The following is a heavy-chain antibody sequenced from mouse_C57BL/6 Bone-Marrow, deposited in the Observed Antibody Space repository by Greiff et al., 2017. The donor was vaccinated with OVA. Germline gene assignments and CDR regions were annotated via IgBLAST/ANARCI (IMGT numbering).Heavy chain of an antibody. D-gene: IGHD2-4*01. CDR2: IDPSDSYT. J-gene: IGHJ3*01. CDR3: ARKRVYYEYAWFAY. Sequence: VQLQQPGAELVRPGTSVKLSCKASGYTFTSYWMHWVKQRPGQGLEWIGVIDPSDSYTNYNQKFKGKATLTVDTSSSTAYMQLSSLASEDSAVYYCARKRVYYEYAWFAYWGQGPLVTVSA. CDR1: GYTFTSYW. V-gene: IGHV1-59*01.